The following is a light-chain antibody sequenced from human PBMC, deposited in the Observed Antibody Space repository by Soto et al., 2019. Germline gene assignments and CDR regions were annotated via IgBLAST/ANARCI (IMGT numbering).Light chain of an antibody. J-gene: IGKJ1*01. CDR2: KGS. CDR1: QSIDNW. CDR3: QQYEGYPWT. V-gene: IGKV1-5*03. Sequence: DIQMTQSPSTLSASLGDRGTITCRASQSIDNWLAWYQQKPGKAPKPLIYKGSTLESGVPSTFSGSGSGTEFTLTINSLQPDDFATYYCQQYEGYPWTFGQGTKVEFK.